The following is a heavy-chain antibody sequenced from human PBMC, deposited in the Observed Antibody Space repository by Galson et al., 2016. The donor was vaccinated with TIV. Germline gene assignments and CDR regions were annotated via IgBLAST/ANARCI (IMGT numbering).Heavy chain of an antibody. V-gene: IGHV1-69*13. J-gene: IGHJ4*02. CDR1: GGTFRSFT. D-gene: IGHD4-17*01. CDR3: ARFEYGDYVDY. Sequence: SVKVSCKASGGTFRSFTIIWVRQAPGQGLEWLGGIIPIYATTNYAQNFQGRVTITADESASTVYMELTRLRSDDTAVYYCARFEYGDYVDYWARESWSRSPQ. CDR2: IIPIYATT.